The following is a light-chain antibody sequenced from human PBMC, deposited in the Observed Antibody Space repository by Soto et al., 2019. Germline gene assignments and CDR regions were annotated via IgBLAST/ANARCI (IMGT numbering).Light chain of an antibody. CDR2: KAS. Sequence: DIQMTQSPSTLSASVGDRVIITCRASQSINSWLAWYQQKPGKAPKLLIYKASTLESGVPSRFSVSASGTEFTLTISSLQPDDCSTYYCQQYNNYPYTFGQGTEREIK. V-gene: IGKV1-5*03. CDR3: QQYNNYPYT. CDR1: QSINSW. J-gene: IGKJ2*01.